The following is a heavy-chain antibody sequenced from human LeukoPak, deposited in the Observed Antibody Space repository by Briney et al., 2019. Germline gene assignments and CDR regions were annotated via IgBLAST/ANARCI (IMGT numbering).Heavy chain of an antibody. V-gene: IGHV4-61*02. D-gene: IGHD4-11*01. CDR1: GGSISSGSYY. CDR3: ARQPGDYGNYANPFDY. J-gene: IGHJ4*02. CDR2: IYTSGST. Sequence: SQTLSLTCTVSGGSISSGSYYWSWIRQPAGKGLEWIGRIYTSGSTNYNPSLKSRVTISVDTSKNQFSLKLSSVTAADTAVYYCARQPGDYGNYANPFDYWGQGTLVTVSS.